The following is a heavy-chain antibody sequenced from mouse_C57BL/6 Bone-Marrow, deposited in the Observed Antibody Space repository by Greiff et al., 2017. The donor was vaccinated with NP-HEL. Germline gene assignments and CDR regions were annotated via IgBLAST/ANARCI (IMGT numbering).Heavy chain of an antibody. D-gene: IGHD2-3*01. J-gene: IGHJ2*01. CDR3: TSRDGYYGPTPFDY. V-gene: IGHV1-5*01. CDR2: IYPGNSDT. Sequence: VQLQQSGTVLARPGASVKMSCKTSGYTFTSYWMHWVKQRPGQGLEWIGAIYPGNSDTSYNQKFKGKAKLTAVTSASTAYMELSSLTNEDSAVYYCTSRDGYYGPTPFDYWGQGTTLTVSS. CDR1: GYTFTSYW.